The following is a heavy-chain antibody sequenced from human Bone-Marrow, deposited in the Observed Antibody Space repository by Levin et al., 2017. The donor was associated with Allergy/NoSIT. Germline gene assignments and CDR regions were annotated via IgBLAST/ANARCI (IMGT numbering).Heavy chain of an antibody. CDR1: GGSFSGYY. V-gene: IGHV4-34*01. CDR3: ARGVGVGRENTKLDDAFDI. Sequence: SETLSLTCAVYGGSFSGYYWSWIRQPPGKGLEWIGEINHSGSTNYNPSLKSRVTISVDTSKNQFSLKLSSVTAADTAVYYWARGVGVGRENTKLDDAFDIWGQGTMVTVSS. D-gene: IGHD1-1*01. J-gene: IGHJ3*02. CDR2: INHSGST.